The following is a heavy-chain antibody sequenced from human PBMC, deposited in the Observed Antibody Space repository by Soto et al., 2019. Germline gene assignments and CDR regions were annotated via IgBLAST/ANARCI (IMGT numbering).Heavy chain of an antibody. V-gene: IGHV3-23*01. J-gene: IGHJ5*02. D-gene: IGHD6-13*01. CDR3: AKDGYSSSWYEGYWFDP. Sequence: HGCSLRLCCAAFGVSFSSYAMSWVSQAPGKGLEWVSAISGSGGSTYYADSVKGRFTISRDNSKNTLYLQMNSLRAEDTAVYYCAKDGYSSSWYEGYWFDPWGQGTLVTVYS. CDR2: ISGSGGST. CDR1: GVSFSSYA.